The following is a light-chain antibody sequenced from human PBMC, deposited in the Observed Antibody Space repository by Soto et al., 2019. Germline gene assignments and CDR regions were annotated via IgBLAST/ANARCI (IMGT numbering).Light chain of an antibody. CDR2: GAS. CDR3: QQYNNWTRT. V-gene: IGKV3-15*01. J-gene: IGKJ1*01. Sequence: EIVMTQSPATLSVPPGERATLSCRASQSVSSNLAWYQQKPGQAPRXXIYGASTRETGILARFSGSGAGTEFTLTISSLQSEDFAVYYCQQYNNWTRTFGQGTKVDIK. CDR1: QSVSSN.